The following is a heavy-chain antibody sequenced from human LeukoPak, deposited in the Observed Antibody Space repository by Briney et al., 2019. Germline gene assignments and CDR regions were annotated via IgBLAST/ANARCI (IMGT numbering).Heavy chain of an antibody. CDR3: TYSGGAMIEPEGDLSEYFQH. CDR1: GFTFSGSA. D-gene: IGHD5-12*01. CDR2: IRSKANSYAT. Sequence: PGGSLRLSCAASGFTFSGSAMHWVRQASGKGLEWVGRIRSKANSYATAYAASVKGRFTISRDDSKNTAYLQMNSLKTEDTAVYYCTYSGGAMIEPEGDLSEYFQHWGQGTLVTVSS. J-gene: IGHJ1*01. V-gene: IGHV3-73*01.